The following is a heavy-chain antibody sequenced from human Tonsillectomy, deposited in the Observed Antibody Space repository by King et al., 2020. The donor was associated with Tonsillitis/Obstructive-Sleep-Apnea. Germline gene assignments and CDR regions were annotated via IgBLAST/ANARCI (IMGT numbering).Heavy chain of an antibody. V-gene: IGHV3-49*05. CDR3: TRDNDYIWGSYRPHFDY. CDR2: IRSKAYAGTT. D-gene: IGHD3-16*02. J-gene: IGHJ4*02. Sequence: VQLVESGGGLVKPGRSLRLSCTASGFTFGDYAMTWFRQAPGKGLEWVGCIRSKAYAGTTEYAASVKGRFTISRDDSKSIAYLQMNSLKTEDTAVYYCTRDNDYIWGSYRPHFDYWGQGTLVTVSS. CDR1: GFTFGDYA.